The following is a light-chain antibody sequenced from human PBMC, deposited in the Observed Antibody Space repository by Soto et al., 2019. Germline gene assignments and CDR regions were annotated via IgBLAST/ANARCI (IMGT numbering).Light chain of an antibody. Sequence: SALTQPPSASGSPGQSVTISCTGTSVDVGAYKYVSWYQQYPGKAPKVMIYEVTKRPSGVPDRFSGSKSGNTASLTVSGLQAEDDADYYCTSYVGNDIWVFGGGTKPTVL. CDR3: TSYVGNDIWV. CDR2: EVT. V-gene: IGLV2-8*01. CDR1: SVDVGAYKY. J-gene: IGLJ3*02.